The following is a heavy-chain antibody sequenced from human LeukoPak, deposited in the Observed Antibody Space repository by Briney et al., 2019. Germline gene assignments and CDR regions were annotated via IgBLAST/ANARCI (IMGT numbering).Heavy chain of an antibody. Sequence: ASVKVSCKASGYTFTGYYMHWVRQAPGQGLEWMGWINPNSGGTNYAQKFQGRVTMTRDTSISTAYMELSSLRSEDTAVYYCARGFIRGNSIDYWGQGTLVTVSS. CDR3: ARGFIRGNSIDY. D-gene: IGHD2/OR15-2a*01. V-gene: IGHV1-2*02. CDR2: INPNSGGT. CDR1: GYTFTGYY. J-gene: IGHJ4*02.